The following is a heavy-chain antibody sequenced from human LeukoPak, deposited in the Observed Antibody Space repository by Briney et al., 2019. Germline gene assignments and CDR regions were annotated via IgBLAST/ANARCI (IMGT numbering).Heavy chain of an antibody. Sequence: SETLSLTCTVSGGSISSADYYWGWIRQPPGKGLEWFGDVYYSGSTYYNPSLKSRVTISVDTSKNQFSLTLSSVTAADTAVYYCARDRRLTRYSIAVAGTPLRVGMDVWGQGTTVTVSS. V-gene: IGHV4-30-4*01. CDR3: ARDRRLTRYSIAVAGTPLRVGMDV. CDR1: GGSISSADYY. D-gene: IGHD6-19*01. CDR2: VYYSGST. J-gene: IGHJ6*02.